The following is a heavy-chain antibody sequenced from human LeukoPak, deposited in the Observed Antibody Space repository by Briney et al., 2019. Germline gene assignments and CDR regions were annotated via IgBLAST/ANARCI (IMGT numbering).Heavy chain of an antibody. CDR3: AKPRTIFGVAFDY. D-gene: IGHD3-3*01. Sequence: GGSLRLSCAASGFTFSSYGMHWVRQAPGKGLEWVAVISYGGSNKYYADSVKGRFTISRDNSKNTLYLQMNSLRAEDMAVYYCAKPRTIFGVAFDYWGQGTLVTVSS. J-gene: IGHJ4*02. V-gene: IGHV3-30*18. CDR2: ISYGGSNK. CDR1: GFTFSSYG.